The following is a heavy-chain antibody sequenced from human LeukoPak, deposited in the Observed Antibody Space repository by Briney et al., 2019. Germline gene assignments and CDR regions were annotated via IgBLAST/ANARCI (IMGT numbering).Heavy chain of an antibody. D-gene: IGHD1-26*01. Sequence: SETLSLTCTVSGGSISSSSYYWGWIRQPPGKGLEWIGSIYYSVSTYYNPSLKSRVTISVDTSKNQFSLKLSSVTAADTAVYYCARMEDSGRGAAQFYYMDVWGKGTTVTVSS. CDR3: ARMEDSGRGAAQFYYMDV. CDR2: IYYSVST. J-gene: IGHJ6*03. CDR1: GGSISSSSYY. V-gene: IGHV4-39*07.